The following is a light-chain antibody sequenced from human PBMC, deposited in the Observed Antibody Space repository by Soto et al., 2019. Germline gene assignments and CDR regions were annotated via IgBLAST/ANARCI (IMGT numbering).Light chain of an antibody. V-gene: IGKV1-33*01. CDR2: DAS. CDR1: QDISNY. Sequence: DIQMTQSPSSLSASVGDRVTITCQASQDISNYLNWYQQKPGKAPMLLIYDASNLETGVPSRFSGSGSGTDFTFSISSLQPEDIATSYCQQYDNRPPLTFGGGTKVEIK. J-gene: IGKJ4*01. CDR3: QQYDNRPPLT.